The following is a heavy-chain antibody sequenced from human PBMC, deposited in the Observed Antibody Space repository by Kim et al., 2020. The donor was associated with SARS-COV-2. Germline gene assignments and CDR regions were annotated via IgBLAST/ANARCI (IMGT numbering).Heavy chain of an antibody. Sequence: GESLKISCKGSAYSFTSYWINWVRQMPGKGLEWMGRIDPSDSDTNYNPSFQGHVPISADKSISTAYLQWSSLRASDTAMYYCARRSWDIVLVPVVFDSWGQGTLVTVSS. J-gene: IGHJ4*02. V-gene: IGHV5-10-1*01. D-gene: IGHD2-2*01. CDR1: AYSFTSYW. CDR2: IDPSDSDT. CDR3: ARRSWDIVLVPVVFDS.